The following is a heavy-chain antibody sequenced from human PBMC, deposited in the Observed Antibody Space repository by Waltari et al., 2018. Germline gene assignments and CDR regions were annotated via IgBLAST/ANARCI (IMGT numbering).Heavy chain of an antibody. CDR1: GFTFSTNA. V-gene: IGHV3-23*04. D-gene: IGHD3-10*01. J-gene: IGHJ6*02. CDR2: ISTSGGST. Sequence: EVQLVESGGGLVQPGGSLRLSCAASGFTFSTNAMTWVRPAPGQGLDWVSSISTSGGSTFYADSVKGRFTISRDNSKNTLYLQMNSLRAEDTAVYYCARDPYPRGEDGMDVWGQGTTVTVSS. CDR3: ARDPYPRGEDGMDV.